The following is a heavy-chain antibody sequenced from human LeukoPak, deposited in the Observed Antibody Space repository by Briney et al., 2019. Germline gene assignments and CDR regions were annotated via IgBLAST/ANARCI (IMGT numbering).Heavy chain of an antibody. CDR1: GGSISSGGYY. J-gene: IGHJ4*02. D-gene: IGHD5-24*01. V-gene: IGHV4-31*03. CDR2: IYYSGST. Sequence: SETLSLTCTVSGGSISSGGYYWSWIRQHPGKGLEWIGYIYYSGSTYYNPSLKSRVTISVDTSKSQFSLKLSSVTAADTAVYYCARGGDGYNFDYWGQGTLVTVSS. CDR3: ARGGDGYNFDY.